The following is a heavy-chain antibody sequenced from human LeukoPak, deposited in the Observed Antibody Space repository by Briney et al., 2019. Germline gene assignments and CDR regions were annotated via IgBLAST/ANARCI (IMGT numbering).Heavy chain of an antibody. V-gene: IGHV4-4*07. CDR3: ARGPPHIAALNYYYYYMDV. CDR1: GGSISSYY. J-gene: IGHJ6*03. D-gene: IGHD6-6*01. Sequence: SETLSLTCTVSGGSISSYYWSWIRQPAGKGPEWIGRIYTSGSTNYNPSLKSRVTMSVDTSKNQFSLKLSSVTAADTAVYYCARGPPHIAALNYYYYYMDVWGKGTTVTVSS. CDR2: IYTSGST.